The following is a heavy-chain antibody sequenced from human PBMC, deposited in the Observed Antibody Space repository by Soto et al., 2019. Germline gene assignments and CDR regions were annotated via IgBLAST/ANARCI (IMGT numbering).Heavy chain of an antibody. V-gene: IGHV1-69*01. CDR3: ARGDRSGYYYVDYYYGTDV. CDR2: IIPIFGTA. CDR1: GGTFSSYA. Sequence: QVQLVQSGAEVKKPGSSVKVSCKASGGTFSSYAISWVRQAPGQGLEWMGGIIPIFGTANYAQKFQGRVTITADESTRTAYMELSSLRSDDTDVYYCARGDRSGYYYVDYYYGTDVWGQGTTVTVSS. D-gene: IGHD3-22*01. J-gene: IGHJ6*02.